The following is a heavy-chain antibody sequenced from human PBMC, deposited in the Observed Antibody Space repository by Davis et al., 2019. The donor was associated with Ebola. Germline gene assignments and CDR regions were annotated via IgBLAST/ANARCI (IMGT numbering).Heavy chain of an antibody. CDR1: GGSISSSNW. CDR2: SYHSGST. CDR3: ARIRIAAAGTKCFDP. J-gene: IGHJ5*02. D-gene: IGHD6-13*01. V-gene: IGHV4-4*02. Sequence: GSLRLSCAVSGGSISSSNWWSWVRQPPGKGLEWIGESYHSGSTNYNPSLKSRVTISVDTSKNQFSLKLSSVTAADTAVYYCARIRIAAAGTKCFDPWGQGTLVTVSS.